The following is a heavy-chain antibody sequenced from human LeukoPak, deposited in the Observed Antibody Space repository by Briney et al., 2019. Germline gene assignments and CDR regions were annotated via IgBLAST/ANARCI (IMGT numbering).Heavy chain of an antibody. V-gene: IGHV1-46*01. CDR1: GYTFTSYY. Sequence: ASVKVSCKASGYTFTSYYMHWVRQAPGQGLEWMGVINPSGGSTSHAQKFQGRVTMTRDTSTSTVYMELSSLRSEDTAVYYCARKGAYDAFDIWGQGTMVTVSS. CDR3: ARKGAYDAFDI. J-gene: IGHJ3*02. CDR2: INPSGGST.